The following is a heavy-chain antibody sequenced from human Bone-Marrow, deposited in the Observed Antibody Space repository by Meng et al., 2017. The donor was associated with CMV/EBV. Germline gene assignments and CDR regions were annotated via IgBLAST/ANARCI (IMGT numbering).Heavy chain of an antibody. V-gene: IGHV4-4*02. CDR1: ISSSNW. Sequence: ISSSNWWSWVRQHPGKGLEWIGEIYHSGSTNYNPSLKSRVTISVDKSKNQFSLKLSSVTAADTAVYYCARGSLRYDSSGYYQNWFDPWGQGTLVTVSS. CDR3: ARGSLRYDSSGYYQNWFDP. J-gene: IGHJ5*02. CDR2: IYHSGST. D-gene: IGHD3-22*01.